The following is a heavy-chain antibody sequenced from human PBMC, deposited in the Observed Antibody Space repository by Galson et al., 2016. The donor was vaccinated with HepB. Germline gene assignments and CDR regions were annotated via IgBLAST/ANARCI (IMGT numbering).Heavy chain of an antibody. CDR2: IYPGDSET. J-gene: IGHJ3*01. V-gene: IGHV5-51*01. D-gene: IGHD3-3*01. CDR1: GYSFTNYW. CDR3: ARRITIFGVVAMSMYRLET. Sequence: QSGAEVKKPGESLNISCEGSGYSFTNYWIGWVRQMPGKGLEWMGIIYPGDSETRYRPSFQAQVTMSADKSITTAYLQWSSLRASDPAMYYCARRITIFGVVAMSMYRLETWGQGAMVTVSS.